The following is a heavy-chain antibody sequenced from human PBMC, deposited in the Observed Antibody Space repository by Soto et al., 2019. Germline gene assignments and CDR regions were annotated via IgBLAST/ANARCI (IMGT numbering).Heavy chain of an antibody. CDR2: ISVYNGNT. Sequence: SVKVSCKASGYTFTSYSITWVRQAPGQGLEWMGWISVYNGNTNYAHKLQGRVTMTTDTSASTAFMELKSLRSDDTAVCYCARADSYYDSSGYYYAHWGQGTLVTVSS. V-gene: IGHV1-18*04. J-gene: IGHJ4*02. CDR3: ARADSYYDSSGYYYAH. D-gene: IGHD3-22*01. CDR1: GYTFTSYS.